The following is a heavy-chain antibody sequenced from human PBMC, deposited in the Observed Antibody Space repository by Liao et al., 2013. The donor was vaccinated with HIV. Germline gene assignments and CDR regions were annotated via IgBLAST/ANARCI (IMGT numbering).Heavy chain of an antibody. J-gene: IGHJ3*02. V-gene: IGHV4-61*02. Sequence: QVQLQESGPGLVKPSQTLSLTCTVSGDSFSSGNYYWTWIRQPAGKGLEWIGRISSSGSTNYNPSLKSRVTISVDTSKNQFSLKLSSVTAADTAMYYCARSITVVTRSSGACDIWGQGTMVTVSS. CDR1: GDSFSSGNYY. CDR2: ISSSGST. D-gene: IGHD4-23*01. CDR3: ARSITVVTRSSGACDI.